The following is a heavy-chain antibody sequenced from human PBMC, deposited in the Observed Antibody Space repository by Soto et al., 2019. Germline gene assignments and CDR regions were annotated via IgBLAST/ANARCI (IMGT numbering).Heavy chain of an antibody. D-gene: IGHD5-12*01. V-gene: IGHV3-33*01. Sequence: GGSLRLSCAASGFTFSSYGMHWVRQAPGKGLEWVAVIWYDGSNKWYADSVKGRFTISRDNSKNTLYLQMNSLRAEDTAVYFYASDRGYSGYDSPRFYYGMDVWGQGTTVTVSS. CDR2: IWYDGSNK. CDR3: ASDRGYSGYDSPRFYYGMDV. CDR1: GFTFSSYG. J-gene: IGHJ6*02.